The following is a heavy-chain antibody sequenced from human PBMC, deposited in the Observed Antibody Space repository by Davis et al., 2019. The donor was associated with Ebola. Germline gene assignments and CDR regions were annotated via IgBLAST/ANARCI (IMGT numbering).Heavy chain of an antibody. D-gene: IGHD5-18*01. CDR2: INHSGST. CDR3: ARGRTVDTAMVTGFYYGMDV. V-gene: IGHV4-34*01. CDR1: GASFSGYY. J-gene: IGHJ6*02. Sequence: MPSETLSLTCAVYGASFSGYYWSWIRQPPGKGLEWIGEINHSGSTNYNPSLKSRVTISVDTSKNQFSLKLSSVTAADTAVYYCARGRTVDTAMVTGFYYGMDVWGQGTTVTVSS.